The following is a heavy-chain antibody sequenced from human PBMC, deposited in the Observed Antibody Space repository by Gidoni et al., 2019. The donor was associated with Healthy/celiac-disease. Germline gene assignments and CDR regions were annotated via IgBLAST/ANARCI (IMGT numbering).Heavy chain of an antibody. CDR2: ISYDGSNK. D-gene: IGHD6-13*01. J-gene: IGHJ6*02. CDR1: GFTFSSYA. Sequence: QVQLVESGGGVVQPGRSLRLSCAASGFTFSSYAMHWVRQAPGKGLELVAVISYDGSNKYYADSVKGRFTISRDNSKNTLYLQMNSLRAEDTAVYYCASLSSSWPFYGMDVWGQGTTVTVSS. V-gene: IGHV3-30-3*02. CDR3: ASLSSSWPFYGMDV.